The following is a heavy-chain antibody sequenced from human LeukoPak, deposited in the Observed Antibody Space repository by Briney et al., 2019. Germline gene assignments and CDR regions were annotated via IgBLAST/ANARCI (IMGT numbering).Heavy chain of an antibody. J-gene: IGHJ6*03. Sequence: ASVKVSCKASGGTFSSYAISWVRQAPGQGLEWMGGIIPIFGTANYAQKFQGRVTITTDESTSTAYMELSSLRSEDTVVYYCARSVYYAFWSGPDYYMDVWGKGTTVTVSS. CDR1: GGTFSSYA. D-gene: IGHD3-3*01. CDR2: IIPIFGTA. CDR3: ARSVYYAFWSGPDYYMDV. V-gene: IGHV1-69*05.